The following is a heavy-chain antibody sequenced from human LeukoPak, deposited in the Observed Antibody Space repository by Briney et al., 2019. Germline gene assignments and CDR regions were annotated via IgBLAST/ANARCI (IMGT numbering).Heavy chain of an antibody. V-gene: IGHV3-48*01. CDR1: GFTFSSYS. J-gene: IGHJ4*02. CDR3: ARDKYSGSYGSFDY. CDR2: ISSSSSTI. D-gene: IGHD1-26*01. Sequence: GGSLRLSCAASGFTFSSYSMNWVRQAPGKGLEWVSYISSSSSTIYYADSVKGRFTIPRDNAKNSLYLQMNSLRAEDTAVYYCARDKYSGSYGSFDYWGQGTLVTVSS.